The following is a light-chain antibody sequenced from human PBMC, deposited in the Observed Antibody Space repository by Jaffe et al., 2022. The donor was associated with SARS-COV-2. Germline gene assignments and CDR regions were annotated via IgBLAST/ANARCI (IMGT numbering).Light chain of an antibody. J-gene: IGKJ4*01. CDR1: QSIGSSY. V-gene: IGKV3-20*01. CDR3: QQYVSSPLT. Sequence: IVLTQSPGTLSLSPGERATLSCRASQSIGSSYLAWYQQKPGQAPRLLMYGASSRATGIPDRFSGSGSGTDFTLTISRVEPEDFAVYFCQQYVSSPLTFGGGTKVEIK. CDR2: GAS.